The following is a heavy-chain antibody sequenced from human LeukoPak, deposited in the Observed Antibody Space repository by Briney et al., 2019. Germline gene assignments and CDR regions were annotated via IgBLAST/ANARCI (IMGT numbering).Heavy chain of an antibody. J-gene: IGHJ5*02. Sequence: SGTLSLTCTVSGGSISSDYWSGVRQPPGKGLEWLGYIYYSGSTNYNPSLKSRVTISVDTSKNQISLKLSSVTAAATAVYYCARDPSEIYCSGGSCYEDNWFDPWGQGTLVTVSS. CDR1: GGSISSDY. CDR3: ARDPSEIYCSGGSCYEDNWFDP. V-gene: IGHV4-59*01. D-gene: IGHD2-15*01. CDR2: IYYSGST.